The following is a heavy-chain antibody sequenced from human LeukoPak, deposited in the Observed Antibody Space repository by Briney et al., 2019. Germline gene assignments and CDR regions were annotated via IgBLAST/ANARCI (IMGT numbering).Heavy chain of an antibody. D-gene: IGHD2-8*01. Sequence: PSETLSLTCTVSGGSISSGSYYWSWIRQPARKGLEWIGRIYTSGSTNYNPSLKSRVTISVDTSKNQFSLKLSSVTAADTAVYYCARERYNIVLMVYARFDPWGQGTLVTVSS. V-gene: IGHV4-61*02. J-gene: IGHJ5*02. CDR1: GGSISSGSYY. CDR2: IYTSGST. CDR3: ARERYNIVLMVYARFDP.